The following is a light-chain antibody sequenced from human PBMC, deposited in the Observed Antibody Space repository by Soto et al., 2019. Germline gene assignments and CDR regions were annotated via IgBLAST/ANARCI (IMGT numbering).Light chain of an antibody. CDR1: QSVSNSY. J-gene: IGKJ4*01. CDR3: QQYGSSPPVT. Sequence: EIVLAQSPGTLSLSPGERATLSCRASQSVSNSYLAWYQQKPGQAPRLLIYGASSRATGIPDRFSGSGSGTDFTLTISRLEPEDFAVYYWQQYGSSPPVTFGGGTKVEIK. CDR2: GAS. V-gene: IGKV3-20*01.